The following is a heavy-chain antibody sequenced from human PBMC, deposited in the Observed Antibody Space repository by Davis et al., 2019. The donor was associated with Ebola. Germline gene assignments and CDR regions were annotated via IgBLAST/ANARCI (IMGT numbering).Heavy chain of an antibody. Sequence: GESLKISCAASGFALSSYWMSWVRQAPGKGLEWVANIKKDGTIKYYVDSVKGRFTISRDNAKNSLDLQRNNLRAEDAAVYYCARDPIQASRVYVSGDYWGQGTLVTVSS. CDR3: ARDPIQASRVYVSGDY. CDR1: GFALSSYW. CDR2: IKKDGTIK. V-gene: IGHV3-7*01. J-gene: IGHJ4*02. D-gene: IGHD5/OR15-5a*01.